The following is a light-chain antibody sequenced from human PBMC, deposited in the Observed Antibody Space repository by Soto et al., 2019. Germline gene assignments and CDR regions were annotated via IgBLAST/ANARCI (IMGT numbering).Light chain of an antibody. V-gene: IGKV3-20*01. CDR3: KQYGSAPQT. J-gene: IGKJ1*01. Sequence: EIVLTQSPGTLSLSPGERATLSCRASQSVSSSYLAWYQQKPGQAPRLLIYDASSRATGIPDRFSGSGSGTDFSLPISRLEPEDFAVYYCKQYGSAPQTFGQGTKVEIK. CDR2: DAS. CDR1: QSVSSSY.